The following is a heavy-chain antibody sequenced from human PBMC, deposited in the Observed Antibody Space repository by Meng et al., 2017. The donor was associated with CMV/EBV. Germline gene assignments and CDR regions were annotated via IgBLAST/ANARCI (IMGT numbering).Heavy chain of an antibody. V-gene: IGHV4-30-4*08. J-gene: IGHJ4*02. CDR2: IYYSGST. D-gene: IGHD2-2*01. CDR3: ARVGRTSCYDY. Sequence: QVPRPVSGPGLVKPSPTLSLTGTVSGGSISSGDYYWSWIRQPPGKGLEWIGYIYYSGSTYYNPSLKSRVTISVDTSKNQFSLKLSSVTAADTAVYYCARVGRTSCYDYWGQGTLVTVFS. CDR1: GGSISSGDYY.